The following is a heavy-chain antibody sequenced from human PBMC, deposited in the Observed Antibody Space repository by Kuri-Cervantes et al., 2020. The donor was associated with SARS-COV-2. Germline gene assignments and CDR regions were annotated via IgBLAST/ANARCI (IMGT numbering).Heavy chain of an antibody. CDR3: ARVHSPAMPLWGYYYYYYGMDV. V-gene: IGHV3-30*01. Sequence: GESLKISCAVYGGSFSGYYWSWIRQAPGKGLEWVAVISYDGSNKYYADSVKGRFTISRDNSKNTLYLQMNSLRAEDTAVYYCARVHSPAMPLWGYYYYYYGMDVWGQGTTVTVSS. CDR2: ISYDGSNK. CDR1: GGSFSGYY. J-gene: IGHJ6*02. D-gene: IGHD2-2*01.